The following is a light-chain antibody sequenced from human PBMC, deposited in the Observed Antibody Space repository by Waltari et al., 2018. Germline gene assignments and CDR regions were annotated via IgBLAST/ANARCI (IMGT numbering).Light chain of an antibody. V-gene: IGKV1-9*01. CDR3: QQLHTFPLT. J-gene: IGKJ4*01. Sequence: IQLTQSPSSLPPSFGDRGTITGRASQDIACYLAWYQQQPGKAPNLLIYVSSTLQSGVPARFSGSGSGTVFTLTISSLQPEDFATYYCQQLHTFPLTFGGGTTVDI. CDR1: QDIACY. CDR2: VSS.